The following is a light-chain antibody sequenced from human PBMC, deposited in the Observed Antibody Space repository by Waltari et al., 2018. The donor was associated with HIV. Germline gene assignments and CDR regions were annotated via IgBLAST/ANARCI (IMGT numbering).Light chain of an antibody. CDR1: SSDVGDYNS. J-gene: IGLJ3*02. V-gene: IGLV2-11*01. CDR3: AAWDDSLSAWV. CDR2: DVS. Sequence: QSALTQPRSVSGSPGQSVTISCTGTSSDVGDYNSVSWYQQHPGKAPKLMIYDVSKWPSGVPDRFSGSKSGTSASLAISGLRSEDEADYYCAAWDDSLSAWVFGGGTKLTVL.